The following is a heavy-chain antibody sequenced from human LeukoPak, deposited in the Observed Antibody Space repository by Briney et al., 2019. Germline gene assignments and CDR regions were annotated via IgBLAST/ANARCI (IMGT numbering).Heavy chain of an antibody. CDR1: GGSISSYY. J-gene: IGHJ4*02. D-gene: IGHD3-22*01. V-gene: IGHV4-59*08. CDR2: IYYSGST. Sequence: SETLSLTCTVSGGSISSYYWSWIRQPPGKGLEWIGYIYYSGSTNYNPSLKSRVTISVDTSKNQFSLKLSSVTAADTAVYYCASSYYYDSSGFDDFDYWGQGTLVTVSS. CDR3: ASSYYYDSSGFDDFDY.